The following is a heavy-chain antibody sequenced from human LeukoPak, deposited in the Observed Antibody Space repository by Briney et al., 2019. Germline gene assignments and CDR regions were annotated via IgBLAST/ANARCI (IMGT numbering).Heavy chain of an antibody. Sequence: PGGSLRLSCAASGFTFSSDSMNWVRQAPGKGLEWVSYITSSSRTISYADSVKGRFTISRDNAENSLYLQVNSLRDEDTAVYYCARDRDWAFDYWGQGTLVTVSS. CDR1: GFTFSSDS. D-gene: IGHD3-9*01. CDR3: ARDRDWAFDY. V-gene: IGHV3-48*02. CDR2: ITSSSRTI. J-gene: IGHJ4*02.